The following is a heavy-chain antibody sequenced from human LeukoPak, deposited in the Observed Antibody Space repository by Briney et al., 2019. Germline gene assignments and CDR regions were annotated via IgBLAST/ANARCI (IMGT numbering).Heavy chain of an antibody. CDR1: GDSASSNSAA. CDR2: TYYRSKWYY. CDR3: VRDPVGGSTIFDC. V-gene: IGHV6-1*01. Sequence: SQTLSLTCVISGDSASSNSAAWNWIRQSPSRGLEWLGRTYYRSKWYYDYSVAVKSRVTTYPDTSKNQFSLQLSSVTPEDTAVYYCVRDPVGGSTIFDCWGQGTLVTVSS. J-gene: IGHJ4*02. D-gene: IGHD1-26*01.